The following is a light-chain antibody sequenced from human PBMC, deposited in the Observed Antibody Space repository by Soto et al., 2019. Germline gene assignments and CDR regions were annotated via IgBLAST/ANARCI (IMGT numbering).Light chain of an antibody. CDR3: QQYNNWPPWT. CDR1: QSVSSN. V-gene: IGKV3-15*01. J-gene: IGKJ1*01. CDR2: GAS. Sequence: ETVLTQSPATLSLSPVERATLSCMASQSVSSNLAWYQQKPGQAPRLLIYGASTRATGIPARFSGSGSGTEFTLTISSLQSEDFAVYYCQQYNNWPPWTFGQGTKVDIK.